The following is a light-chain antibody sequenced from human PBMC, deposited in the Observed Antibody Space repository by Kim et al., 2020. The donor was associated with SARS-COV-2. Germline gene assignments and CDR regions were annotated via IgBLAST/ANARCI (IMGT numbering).Light chain of an antibody. J-gene: IGLJ1*01. Sequence: GHRVTISCSGSSSNIGSNTVTWYQQLPGTAPKLLIYSNNQRPSGVPDRFSGSKSGTSASLAISGLQSEDEADYYCAAWDDSLNGYVFGTGTKVTVL. CDR2: SNN. CDR1: SSNIGSNT. V-gene: IGLV1-44*01. CDR3: AAWDDSLNGYV.